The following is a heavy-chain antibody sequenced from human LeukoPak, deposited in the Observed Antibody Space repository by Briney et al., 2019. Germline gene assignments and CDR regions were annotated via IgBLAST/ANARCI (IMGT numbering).Heavy chain of an antibody. CDR2: ISYDGSNK. Sequence: GGSLRLSCAASGFTFSSYGMHWVRQAPGKGLEWVAVISYDGSNKYYADSVKGRFTISRDNSKNTLYLQMNSLRAEDTAVYYCAKEGGSWGTKWELEIPLDYWGQGTLVTVSS. V-gene: IGHV3-30*18. D-gene: IGHD1-26*01. CDR3: AKEGGSWGTKWELEIPLDY. J-gene: IGHJ4*02. CDR1: GFTFSSYG.